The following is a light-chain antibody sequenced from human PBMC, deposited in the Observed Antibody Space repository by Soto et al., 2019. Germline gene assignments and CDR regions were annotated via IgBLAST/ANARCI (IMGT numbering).Light chain of an antibody. Sequence: DIPMTQSPSTLSASVGDRVTITCRASQSISSWLAWYQQKPGKAPKLLIYKASSLESGVPSRFSGSGSGTEFTLTISSLQPGEFSTYYRQQYNSYWTFGQGTKVEIK. CDR3: QQYNSYWT. V-gene: IGKV1-5*03. J-gene: IGKJ1*01. CDR1: QSISSW. CDR2: KAS.